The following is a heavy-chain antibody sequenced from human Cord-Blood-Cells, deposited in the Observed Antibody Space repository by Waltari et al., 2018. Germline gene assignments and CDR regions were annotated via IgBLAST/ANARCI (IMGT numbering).Heavy chain of an antibody. CDR1: GGSISSYY. CDR2: RHSSGGP. V-gene: IGHV4-59*01. CDR3: ARAELVPAAIYWYFDL. Sequence: QVQLQESGPGLVKPSETLSLTCTVSGGSISSYYWSWIRQPPGKGLEWIGYRHSSGGPNDNPSLKIRVNIAVDTSNNQFSLKLGSVTAADTAVYYCARAELVPAAIYWYFDLWGRGTLVTVSS. D-gene: IGHD2-2*02. J-gene: IGHJ2*01.